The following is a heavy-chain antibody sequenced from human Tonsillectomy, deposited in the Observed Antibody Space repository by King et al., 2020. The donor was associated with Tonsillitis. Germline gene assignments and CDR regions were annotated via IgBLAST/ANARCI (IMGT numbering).Heavy chain of an antibody. J-gene: IGHJ5*02. Sequence: VQLVQSGAEVKKPGSSVKVSCKASGGTFSSYAISWVRQAPGQGLEWMGRIIPILGIANYAQNFQGRVTISADKSTSTAYMELSSLRSEDTAVYYCGSSSEAGNWFDPWGQGTLVTVSS. CDR3: GSSSEAGNWFDP. V-gene: IGHV1-69*04. CDR2: IIPILGIA. D-gene: IGHD6-19*01. CDR1: GGTFSSYA.